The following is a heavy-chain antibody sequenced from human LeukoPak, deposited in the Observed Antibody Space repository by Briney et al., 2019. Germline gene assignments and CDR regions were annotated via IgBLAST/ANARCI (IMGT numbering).Heavy chain of an antibody. Sequence: GGSLRLSCAASGFTFSSYWMSWVRQAPGKGLEWVANIKQDGSEKYYVDSVKGRFTIFRDNAKNSLYLQMNSLRAEDTAVYYCARLVRGIYDYFDYWGQGTLVTVSS. J-gene: IGHJ4*02. CDR1: GFTFSSYW. D-gene: IGHD3-10*01. CDR3: ARLVRGIYDYFDY. CDR2: IKQDGSEK. V-gene: IGHV3-7*01.